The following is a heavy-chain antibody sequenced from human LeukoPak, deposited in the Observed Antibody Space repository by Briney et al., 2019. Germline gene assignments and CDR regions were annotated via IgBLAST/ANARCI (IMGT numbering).Heavy chain of an antibody. CDR3: TTGRYFDWLLCNY. CDR1: GFTFSNAW. J-gene: IGHJ4*02. V-gene: IGHV3-15*01. D-gene: IGHD3-9*01. CDR2: IKTKADGGTT. Sequence: GGSLRLSCAASGFTFSNAWMSWVRQAPGKGLEWVGRIKTKADGGTTDYAAPVKGRFTISRDDSKNTLFLQMNSLRTEDTAVYYCTTGRYFDWLLCNYWGQGTLVTVSS.